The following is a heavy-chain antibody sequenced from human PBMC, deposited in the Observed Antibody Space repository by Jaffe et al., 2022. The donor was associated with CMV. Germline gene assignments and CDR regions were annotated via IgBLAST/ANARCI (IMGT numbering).Heavy chain of an antibody. CDR2: LSGSGDTT. CDR3: AKDLLNWNGGDAFDL. D-gene: IGHD3-3*01. Sequence: EAQLAESGGDLVQPGGSLRLSCAASGFTFKNYGMTWVRQAPGKGLEWVSALSGSGDTTYYADSVKGRFTISRDNSKNTLYLRMNSLRAEDTAVYYCAKDLLNWNGGDAFDLWGQGTMVTVSS. V-gene: IGHV3-23*04. CDR1: GFTFKNYG. J-gene: IGHJ3*01.